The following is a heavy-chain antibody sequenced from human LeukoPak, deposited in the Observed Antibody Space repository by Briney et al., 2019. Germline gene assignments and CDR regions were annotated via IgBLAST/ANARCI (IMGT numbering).Heavy chain of an antibody. CDR2: INPNSGGT. J-gene: IGHJ4*02. CDR1: GYTLTGYY. Sequence: ASVKVSCKASGYTLTGYYMHWVRQAPGQGLEWMGWINPNSGGTNYAQKFQGRVTMTRDTSISTAYMELSRLRSDDTAVYYCARDLWGHGVAGTGYWGQGTLVTVSS. D-gene: IGHD6-19*01. CDR3: ARDLWGHGVAGTGY. V-gene: IGHV1-2*02.